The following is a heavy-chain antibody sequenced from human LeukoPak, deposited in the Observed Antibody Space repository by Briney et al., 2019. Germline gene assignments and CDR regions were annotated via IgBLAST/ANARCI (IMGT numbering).Heavy chain of an antibody. V-gene: IGHV1-46*01. J-gene: IGHJ4*02. Sequence: GASVKVSCKASGYTFTSYYMHWVRQAPGQGLEWMGIINPSGGSTTYAQKFQGRVTMTRDTSTSIVYMELSSLRFEDTAIYYCVREVGGGLWLKWGQGTLATVSS. CDR3: VREVGGGLWLK. CDR1: GYTFTSYY. CDR2: INPSGGST. D-gene: IGHD5-18*01.